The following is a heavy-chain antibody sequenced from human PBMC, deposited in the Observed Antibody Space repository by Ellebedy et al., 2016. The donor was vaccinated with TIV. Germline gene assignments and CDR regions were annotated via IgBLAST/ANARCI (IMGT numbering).Heavy chain of an antibody. CDR2: IWYDGSNK. D-gene: IGHD6-19*01. CDR3: AACIAVAAPAVPEYYGMDV. V-gene: IGHV3-33*01. J-gene: IGHJ6*02. CDR1: GFTFSSYG. Sequence: PGGSLRLSCAASGFTFSSYGMHWVRQAPGKGLEWVAVIWYDGSNKYYADSVKGRFTIPRDNSKNTLYLQMNSLRAEDTAVYYCAACIAVAAPAVPEYYGMDVWGQGTTVTVSS.